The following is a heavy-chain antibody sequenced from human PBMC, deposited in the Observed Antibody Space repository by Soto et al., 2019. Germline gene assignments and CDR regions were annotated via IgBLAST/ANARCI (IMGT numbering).Heavy chain of an antibody. J-gene: IGHJ5*02. CDR2: IYWDDDK. Sequence: QITLKESGPPLVRPTQTLTLTCTFSGFSLSSRGVGVVWIRQPPGKALEWLALIYWDDDKRYSPSLKSRLTIXXDXSXXQVVLTMTNLDPEDTATYYCAHYYYDSSGYYSGGSWGQGTLVTVSS. CDR3: AHYYYDSSGYYSGGS. V-gene: IGHV2-5*02. D-gene: IGHD3-22*01. CDR1: GFSLSSRGVG.